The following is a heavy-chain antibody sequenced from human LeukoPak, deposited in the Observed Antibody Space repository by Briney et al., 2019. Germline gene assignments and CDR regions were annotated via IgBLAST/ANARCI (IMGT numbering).Heavy chain of an antibody. V-gene: IGHV3-23*01. CDR1: GFTFSSYA. CDR2: ISGSGGST. D-gene: IGHD6-19*01. Sequence: GGSLRLSCAASGFTFSSYAMSWVRQAPGKGLEWVSAISGSGGSTYYADSVKGRFTISRGNSKNTLYLQMNSLRAEDTAVYYCAKDRLRIAVAGTFDPWGQGTLVTVSS. CDR3: AKDRLRIAVAGTFDP. J-gene: IGHJ5*02.